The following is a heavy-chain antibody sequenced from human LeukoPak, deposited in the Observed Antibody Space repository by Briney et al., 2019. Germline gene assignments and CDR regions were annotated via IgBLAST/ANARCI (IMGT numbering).Heavy chain of an antibody. D-gene: IGHD2-2*01. CDR1: GGSISSGSYY. V-gene: IGHV4-61*02. CDR3: ASSSRYCSSTSCYYYFDY. Sequence: PSQTLSLTCTVSGGSISSGSYYWSWIRQPAGKGLEWIGRIYTSGSTNYNPSLKSRVTISVDTSKNQFSLKLSSVTAADTAVYYCASSSRYCSSTSCYYYFDYWGQGTLVTVSS. CDR2: IYTSGST. J-gene: IGHJ4*02.